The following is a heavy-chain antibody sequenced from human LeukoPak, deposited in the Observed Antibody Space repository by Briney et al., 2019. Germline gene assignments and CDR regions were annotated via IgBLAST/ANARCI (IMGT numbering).Heavy chain of an antibody. V-gene: IGHV3-23*01. CDR1: GFTFSTYA. Sequence: GGYLRLSCAASGFTFSTYAMSWVRQAPGKGLEWVSAISANGGSTFYADSVKGRFTVSRDSSKDTLYLQMNSLRVEDTAVYFCVRKALGYRLGYGDYWGQGALVTASS. CDR3: VRKALGYRLGYGDY. CDR2: ISANGGST. D-gene: IGHD5-12*01. J-gene: IGHJ4*02.